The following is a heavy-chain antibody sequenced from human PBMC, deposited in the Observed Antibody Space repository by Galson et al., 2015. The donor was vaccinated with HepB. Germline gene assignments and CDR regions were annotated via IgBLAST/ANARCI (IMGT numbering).Heavy chain of an antibody. J-gene: IGHJ4*02. CDR1: GFSFSSYA. D-gene: IGHD3-3*01. CDR3: TKLSSAGGVFGVVTKAYFDS. Sequence: SLRLSCAASGFSFSSYAMDWARQAPGKGLEWVASVSYDGTHRYHAASVKGRFTIIKDNCQSILYLQMSSLRAEDTAVYYCTKLSSAGGVFGVVTKAYFDSWGQGTLVTVSS. V-gene: IGHV3-30*18. CDR2: VSYDGTHR.